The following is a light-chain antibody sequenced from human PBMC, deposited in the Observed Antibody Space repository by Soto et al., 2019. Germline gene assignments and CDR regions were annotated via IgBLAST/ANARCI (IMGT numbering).Light chain of an antibody. J-gene: IGKJ1*01. CDR1: QSVGSRF. V-gene: IGKV3-20*01. CDR3: QQYGSSPWT. CDR2: GAS. Sequence: ELVLTQSPGTLSLSPGERANLSCRASQSVGSRFLAWYQQKPGQAPRLLIYGASNRATGIPDRFSGSGSGTDFTLTISRLEPEDFAVYYCQQYGSSPWTFGQGTKVDIK.